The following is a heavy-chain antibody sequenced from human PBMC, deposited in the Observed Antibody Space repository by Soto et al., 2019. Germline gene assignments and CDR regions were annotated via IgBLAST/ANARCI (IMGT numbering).Heavy chain of an antibody. CDR2: IYYSGST. Sequence: QLQLQESGPGLVKPSETLSLTCTVSGGSISSSGYYWGWIRQPPGKGLEWIGSIYYSGSTYYNPSLKSRVTISADTAKNQFSLKLSSVTAADTAVYYCASYYDSSGYYAYPDAFDIWGQGTMVTVSS. D-gene: IGHD3-22*01. CDR1: GGSISSSGYY. V-gene: IGHV4-39*01. J-gene: IGHJ3*02. CDR3: ASYYDSSGYYAYPDAFDI.